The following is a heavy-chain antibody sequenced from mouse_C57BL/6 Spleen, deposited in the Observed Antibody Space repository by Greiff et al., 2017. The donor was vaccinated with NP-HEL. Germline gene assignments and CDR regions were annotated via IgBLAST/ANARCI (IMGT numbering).Heavy chain of an antibody. CDR1: GFTFSDYY. CDR2: INYDGSST. Sequence: EVKLVESEGGLVQPGSSMKLSCTASGFTFSDYYMAWVRQVPEKGLEWVANINYDGSSTYYLDSLKSRFIISRDNAKNILYLQMSSLKSEDTATYYCARVIYDGYYEYFDVWGTGTTVTVSS. V-gene: IGHV5-16*01. J-gene: IGHJ1*03. D-gene: IGHD2-3*01. CDR3: ARVIYDGYYEYFDV.